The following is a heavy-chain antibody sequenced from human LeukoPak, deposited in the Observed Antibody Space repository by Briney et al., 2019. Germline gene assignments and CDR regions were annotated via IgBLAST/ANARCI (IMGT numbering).Heavy chain of an antibody. V-gene: IGHV4-39*07. CDR2: IYYSGST. CDR1: GGSISSSSYY. J-gene: IGHJ1*01. Sequence: PSETLSLTCTVSGGSISSSSYYWGWIRQPPGKGLEWIGSIYYSGSTYYNPSLKSRVTISVDTSKNQFSLKLSSVTAADTAVYYCARDFQRREGQHWGQGTLVTVSS. CDR3: ARDFQRREGQH. D-gene: IGHD6-25*01.